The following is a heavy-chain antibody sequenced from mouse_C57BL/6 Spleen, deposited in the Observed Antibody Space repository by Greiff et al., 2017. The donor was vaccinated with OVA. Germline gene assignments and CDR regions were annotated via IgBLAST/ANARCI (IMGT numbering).Heavy chain of an antibody. Sequence: VQLQQPGTELVKPGASVKLSCKASGYTFTSYWMHWVKQRPGQGLEWIGNINPSNGGTNYNEKFKSKATLTVDKSSSTAYIQLSSLTSEDSAVYYCARWDYDGAWFAYWGQGTLVTVSA. CDR3: ARWDYDGAWFAY. D-gene: IGHD2-4*01. V-gene: IGHV1-53*01. CDR1: GYTFTSYW. J-gene: IGHJ3*01. CDR2: INPSNGGT.